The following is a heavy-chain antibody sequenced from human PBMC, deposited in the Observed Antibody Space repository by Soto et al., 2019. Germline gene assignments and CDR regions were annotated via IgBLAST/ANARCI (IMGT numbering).Heavy chain of an antibody. D-gene: IGHD1-1*01. CDR3: TKEGTNYYYYYMDV. CDR1: GFTFSNAW. V-gene: IGHV3-15*01. CDR2: IKSKTDGGTT. Sequence: PGGSLRLSCAASGFTFSNAWMSWVRQAPGKGLEWVGRIKSKTDGGTTDYAAPVKGRFTISRDDSKNTLYLQMNSLKTEDTAVYYCTKEGTNYYYYYMDVWGKGTTVTVSS. J-gene: IGHJ6*03.